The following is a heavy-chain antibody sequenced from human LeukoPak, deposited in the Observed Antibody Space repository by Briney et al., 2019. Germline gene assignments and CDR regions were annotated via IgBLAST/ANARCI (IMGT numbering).Heavy chain of an antibody. V-gene: IGHV3-53*01. J-gene: IGHJ4*02. CDR1: GFTVSSNY. D-gene: IGHD5-18*01. CDR2: IYSGGST. Sequence: PGGSLRLSCAASGFTVSSNYMSWVRQAPGKGLEWVSVIYSGGSTYYADSVKGRFTTSRDNSKNTLYLQMNSLRAEDTAVYYCAISGYSYGSAYFDYWGQGTLVTVSS. CDR3: AISGYSYGSAYFDY.